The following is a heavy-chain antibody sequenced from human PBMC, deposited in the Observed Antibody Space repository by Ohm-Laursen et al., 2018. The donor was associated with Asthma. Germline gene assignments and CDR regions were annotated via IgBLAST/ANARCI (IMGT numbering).Heavy chain of an antibody. Sequence: SLRLSCAASGFTFSGYGMHWVRQAPGKGLEWVALISYDGSNKDYADSVQGRFTISRDNAKNTLYLQMNSLRAEDTAVYYCARGPLRVGATTSFYWGQGTLVTVSS. CDR1: GFTFSGYG. J-gene: IGHJ4*02. CDR3: ARGPLRVGATTSFY. CDR2: ISYDGSNK. D-gene: IGHD1-26*01. V-gene: IGHV3-30-3*01.